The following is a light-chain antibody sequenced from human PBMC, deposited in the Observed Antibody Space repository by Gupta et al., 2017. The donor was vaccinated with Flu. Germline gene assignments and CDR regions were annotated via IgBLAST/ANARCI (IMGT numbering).Light chain of an antibody. Sequence: EIIMTQSPVTLSVSPGERATLSCGASQNVGFYLAWYQQSPGQAPRLLVYGASTRATGVPARFSGSGSATEFTLTISSLQSEDFAVYFCHQDHEWPNTFGHGTKVDIK. CDR2: GAS. CDR1: QNVGFY. V-gene: IGKV3-15*01. CDR3: HQDHEWPNT. J-gene: IGKJ3*01.